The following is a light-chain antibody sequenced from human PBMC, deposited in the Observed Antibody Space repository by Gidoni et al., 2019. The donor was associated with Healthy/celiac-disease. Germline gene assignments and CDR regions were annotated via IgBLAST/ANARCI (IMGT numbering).Light chain of an antibody. CDR2: LGS. V-gene: IGKV2-28*01. CDR3: MQALQTPIT. J-gene: IGKJ5*01. CDR1: QSLLHSNGYNY. Sequence: DIVMTQSPLSLPVTPGEPASTSCRSSQSLLHSNGYNYLDWYLQKPGQSPQLLIYLGSNRASGVPDRFSGSGSGTDFTLTISRVEAEDVGVYYCMQALQTPITFGQGTRLEIK.